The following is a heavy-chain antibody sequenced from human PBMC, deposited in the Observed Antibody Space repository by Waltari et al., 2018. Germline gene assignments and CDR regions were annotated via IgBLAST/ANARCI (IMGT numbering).Heavy chain of an antibody. D-gene: IGHD6-13*01. J-gene: IGHJ4*02. CDR3: ARSPSGIAAAGTVDY. CDR1: GGSISRSSSY. Sequence: QLQLQESGPGLVKPSETLSPPRTVSGGSISRSSSYWGWIRLPPGKGLEWIGSIYYSGSTYYNPSLKSRVTISVDTSKNQFSLKLSSVTAADTAVYYCARSPSGIAAAGTVDYWGQGTLVTVSS. V-gene: IGHV4-39*01. CDR2: IYYSGST.